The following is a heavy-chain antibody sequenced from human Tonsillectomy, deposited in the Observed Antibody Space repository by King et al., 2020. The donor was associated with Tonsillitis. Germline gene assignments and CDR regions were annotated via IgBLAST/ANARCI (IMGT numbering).Heavy chain of an antibody. D-gene: IGHD3-3*01. Sequence: VQLVESGGGVVQPGRSLRLSCAASGFTFSSYGMHWVRQSPGKGLEWVAVISYDGRNKYYADSVKGRFTISRDNSKNTLYLQMNSLSAEDTAVYYCAKPRGRWIGSGNDAFDIWGQGTMVTVSS. CDR2: ISYDGRNK. J-gene: IGHJ3*02. CDR3: AKPRGRWIGSGNDAFDI. V-gene: IGHV3-30*18. CDR1: GFTFSSYG.